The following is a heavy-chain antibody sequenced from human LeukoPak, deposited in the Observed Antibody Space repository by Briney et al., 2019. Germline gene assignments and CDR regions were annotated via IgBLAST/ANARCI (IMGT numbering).Heavy chain of an antibody. D-gene: IGHD6-19*01. V-gene: IGHV4-34*01. J-gene: IGHJ4*02. CDR2: INHSGST. CDR3: AMTYSSGWYVSFDY. Sequence: SETLSLTCAVDGGSFSGYYWSWIRQPPGKGLEWIGEINHSGSTNYNPSLKSRVTISVVTSKNQFSLNLSSVTAADTALYYCAMTYSSGWYVSFDYWGQGTLVTVSS. CDR1: GGSFSGYY.